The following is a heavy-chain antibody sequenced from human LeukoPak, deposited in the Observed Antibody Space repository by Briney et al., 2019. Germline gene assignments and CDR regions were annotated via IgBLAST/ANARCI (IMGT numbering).Heavy chain of an antibody. J-gene: IGHJ4*02. CDR3: TTAVGT. CDR1: GFTFSNTW. CDR2: IKTKTEGGTT. Sequence: PGGSLRLSCAASGFTFSNTWMSWVRQAPGKGLEWVGRIKTKTEGGTTDYAAPVKGRFTISRDDSKNTLYLQMNSLKTEDTAVYYCTTAVGTWGQGTLVTVSS. V-gene: IGHV3-15*01. D-gene: IGHD4-23*01.